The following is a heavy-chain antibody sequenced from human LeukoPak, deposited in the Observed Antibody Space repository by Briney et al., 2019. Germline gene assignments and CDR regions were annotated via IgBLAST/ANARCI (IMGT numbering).Heavy chain of an antibody. CDR1: GGSISSYY. Sequence: SETLSLTCIVSGGSISSYYWSWIRQPPGKGLEWIGYIYYSGSTNYNPSLKSRVTISVDTSKNQFSLKLSSVTAADTAVYYCARPVYDSSGYYSNWFDPWGQGTLVTVSS. D-gene: IGHD3-22*01. J-gene: IGHJ5*02. CDR3: ARPVYDSSGYYSNWFDP. CDR2: IYYSGST. V-gene: IGHV4-59*01.